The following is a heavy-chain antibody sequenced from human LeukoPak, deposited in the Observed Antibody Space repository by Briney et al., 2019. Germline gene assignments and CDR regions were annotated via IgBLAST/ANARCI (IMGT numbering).Heavy chain of an antibody. CDR2: TGSDGDST. V-gene: IGHV3-64D*06. J-gene: IGHJ4*01. D-gene: IGHD3-3*02. CDR1: GFTFSSLG. Sequence: GGSLRLSCSASGFTFSSLGMHWVRQAPGKGLEHVSTTGSDGDSTYYADSVKDRFTISRDNSKNALYLQMTSLRPEDSAVYYCVSPAFINYWGQGTLVTVSS. CDR3: VSPAFINY.